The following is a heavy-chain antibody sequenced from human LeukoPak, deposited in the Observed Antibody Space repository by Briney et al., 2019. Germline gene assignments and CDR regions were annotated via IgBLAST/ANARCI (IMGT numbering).Heavy chain of an antibody. Sequence: GASVKVSCKASGYTFTGYYMHWVRQAPGQGLEWMGWINPNSGGTNYAQKFQGRVTMTRDTSISTAYMELSRLRSDDTVVYYCARVYASSHWFDPWGQGTLVTVSS. J-gene: IGHJ5*02. CDR2: INPNSGGT. CDR1: GYTFTGYY. D-gene: IGHD6-13*01. V-gene: IGHV1-2*02. CDR3: ARVYASSHWFDP.